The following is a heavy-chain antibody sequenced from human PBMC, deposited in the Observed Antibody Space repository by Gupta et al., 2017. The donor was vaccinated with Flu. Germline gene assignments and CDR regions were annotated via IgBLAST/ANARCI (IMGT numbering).Heavy chain of an antibody. D-gene: IGHD6-25*01. CDR2: ISPYNGNM. J-gene: IGHJ6*02. V-gene: IGHV1-18*01. CDR3: ARPTAAVLDV. Sequence: ITWVRQVPGQGLEWMAWISPYNGNMQYSQRFQDRVILTTDTTTNSAHMELTSLRSDDTAVYFCARPTAAVLDVWGQGTTVTVSS.